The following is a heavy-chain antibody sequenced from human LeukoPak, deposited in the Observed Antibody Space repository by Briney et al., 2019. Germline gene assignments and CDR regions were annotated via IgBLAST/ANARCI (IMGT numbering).Heavy chain of an antibody. CDR3: TRDPRQLDC. J-gene: IGHJ4*02. CDR1: GFTFSAYY. CDR2: ISDGGTFM. Sequence: GGSLRLSCAASGFTFSAYYMTWIRQAPGKGLEWVSDISDGGTFMSYADSVRGRFTISRGNAKDSLYLQLNSLRDEDTAIYYCTRDPRQLDCWGQGTLVTVSS. V-gene: IGHV3-11*01.